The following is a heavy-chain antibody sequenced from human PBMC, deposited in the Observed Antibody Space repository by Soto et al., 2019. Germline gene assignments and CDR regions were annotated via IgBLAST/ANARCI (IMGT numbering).Heavy chain of an antibody. D-gene: IGHD5-12*01. CDR2: ISAYNGNT. Sequence: ASVKVSCKASGYTFTSYGISLVRQAPGQGLEWMGWISAYNGNTNYAQKLQGRVTMTTDTSTSTAYMELRSLRSDDTAVYYCGWGVATRSYWYFDLWGRGTLVTVSS. V-gene: IGHV1-18*01. J-gene: IGHJ2*01. CDR1: GYTFTSYG. CDR3: GWGVATRSYWYFDL.